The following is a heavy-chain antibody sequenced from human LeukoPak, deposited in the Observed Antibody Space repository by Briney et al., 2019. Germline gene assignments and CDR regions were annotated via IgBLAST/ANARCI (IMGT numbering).Heavy chain of an antibody. CDR2: IYSTGST. D-gene: IGHD6-13*01. CDR1: GGSISSYY. V-gene: IGHV4-4*07. J-gene: IGHJ4*02. Sequence: PSETLSLTCTVSGGSISSYYWNWIRQPAGKGLEWIGRIYSTGSTNYNPSLKSRVTMSVDTSKNQFSLRLRSVTAADTAVYYCARQIASAGTAGFDFWGQGALVTVSS. CDR3: ARQIASAGTAGFDF.